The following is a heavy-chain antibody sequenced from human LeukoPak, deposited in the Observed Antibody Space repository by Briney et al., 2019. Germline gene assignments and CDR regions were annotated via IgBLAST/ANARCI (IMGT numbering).Heavy chain of an antibody. V-gene: IGHV1-18*01. Sequence: ASVKVSCKASGVTFSSYVTSWVRQAPGQGLEWMGWISPYNGNTNYAQKLQGRVTMTTDTSTTTAYMELRSLRSDDTAVYYCAREMATIVNQFDYWGQGTLVTVSS. CDR2: ISPYNGNT. CDR3: AREMATIVNQFDY. D-gene: IGHD5-24*01. CDR1: GVTFSSYV. J-gene: IGHJ4*02.